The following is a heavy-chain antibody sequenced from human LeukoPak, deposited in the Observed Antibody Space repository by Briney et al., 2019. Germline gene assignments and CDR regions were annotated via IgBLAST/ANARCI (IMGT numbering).Heavy chain of an antibody. Sequence: SETLSLTRTVSGGSISSLYWSWIRQPPGKGTEWIGRIYTSGSTNYNPSLKSRVTMSVDTSKNQFSLKLSSVTAADTAVYYCARVSLGSWNFDYWGQGTLVTVSS. D-gene: IGHD1-26*01. CDR1: GGSISSLY. V-gene: IGHV4-4*07. CDR3: ARVSLGSWNFDY. CDR2: IYTSGST. J-gene: IGHJ4*02.